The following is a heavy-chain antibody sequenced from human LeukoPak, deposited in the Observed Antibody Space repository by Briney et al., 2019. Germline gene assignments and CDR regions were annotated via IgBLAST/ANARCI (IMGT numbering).Heavy chain of an antibody. CDR1: GFTVSSNY. D-gene: IGHD3-22*01. CDR2: IYSGGST. V-gene: IGHV3-53*01. Sequence: GGSLRLSCAASGFTVSSNYMSWVRQAPGKGLEWVSVIYSGGSTYYADSVKGRFTISRDNSKNTLYLQMNSLRAEDTAVYYCARYYYDSSGYYPPNYFDYWGQGTLVTVSS. J-gene: IGHJ4*02. CDR3: ARYYYDSSGYYPPNYFDY.